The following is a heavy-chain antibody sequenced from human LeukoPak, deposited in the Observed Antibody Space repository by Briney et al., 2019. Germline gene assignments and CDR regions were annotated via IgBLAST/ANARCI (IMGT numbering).Heavy chain of an antibody. Sequence: SETLSLTCSVSGGSISSCYWCWIRQPAGKGLEWIGRIYSSGSTNYNPSLKTRVTMSLDTSKNQFPLNLTTVTAADTAVYYCARTSARGAQFDYWGQGTLVTVSS. CDR2: IYSSGST. CDR3: ARTSARGAQFDY. CDR1: GGSISSCY. J-gene: IGHJ4*02. V-gene: IGHV4-4*07. D-gene: IGHD3-10*01.